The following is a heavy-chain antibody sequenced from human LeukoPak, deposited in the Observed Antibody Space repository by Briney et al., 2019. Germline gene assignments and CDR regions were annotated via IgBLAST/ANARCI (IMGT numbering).Heavy chain of an antibody. CDR3: ARHRGSGSPYFDY. D-gene: IGHD3-10*01. Sequence: PSETLSLTCTVSGDSINNYYWSWIRQSPGKGLGWIGYIYYSGSTKYNPSLKSRVIILVDTSKNQFSLKLSSVTAADTATYYCARHRGSGSPYFDYWGQGTLVTVSS. CDR2: IYYSGST. V-gene: IGHV4-59*08. J-gene: IGHJ4*02. CDR1: GDSINNYY.